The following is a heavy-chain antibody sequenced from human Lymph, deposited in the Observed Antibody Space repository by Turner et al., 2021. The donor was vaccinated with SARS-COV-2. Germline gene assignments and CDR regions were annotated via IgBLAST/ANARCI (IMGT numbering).Heavy chain of an antibody. D-gene: IGHD1-26*01. V-gene: IGHV1-8*02. Sequence: QVLLVQSGAEVKKPGASVKVSCKAPGYTFTSHDINWVRQATGQGLEGMGWMNPNSGNTGYAQKFQGRVTMTRNTSMSTAYMELSSLRSEDTAVYYCARGRYSGGGMDVWGQGTTVTVSS. J-gene: IGHJ6*02. CDR1: GYTFTSHD. CDR3: ARGRYSGGGMDV. CDR2: MNPNSGNT.